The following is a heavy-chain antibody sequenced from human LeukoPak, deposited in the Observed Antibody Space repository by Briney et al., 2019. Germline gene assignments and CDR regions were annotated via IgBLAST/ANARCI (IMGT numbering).Heavy chain of an antibody. J-gene: IGHJ4*02. D-gene: IGHD3-22*01. CDR1: GFTFSSYE. CDR3: ARAVLYYYDSSGPTGPFDY. CDR2: ISSSSSYI. Sequence: TGGSLRLSCAASGFTFSSYEMNWVRQAPGKGLEWVSSISSSSSYIYYADSVKGRFTISRDNAKNSLYLQMNSLRAEDTAVYYCARAVLYYYDSSGPTGPFDYWGQGTLVTVSS. V-gene: IGHV3-21*01.